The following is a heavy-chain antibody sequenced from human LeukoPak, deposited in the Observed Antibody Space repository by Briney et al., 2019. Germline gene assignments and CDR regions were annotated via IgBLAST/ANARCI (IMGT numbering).Heavy chain of an antibody. CDR2: ISGYNGKT. V-gene: IGHV1-18*01. CDR1: GYTFTRYG. J-gene: IGHJ4*02. CDR3: SRDEKRMHANFDF. Sequence: ASVKVSCKASGYTFTRYGVSWMRQAPGQGLEWMGWISGYNGKTNYAQKFQGRVIMTTDTSTSTAYLELTSLRSDDTAVYYCSRDEKRMHANFDFWGQGTLVRVSS.